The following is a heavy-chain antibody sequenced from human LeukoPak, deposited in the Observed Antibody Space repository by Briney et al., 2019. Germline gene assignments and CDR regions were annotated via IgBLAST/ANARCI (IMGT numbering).Heavy chain of an antibody. D-gene: IGHD3-16*02. V-gene: IGHV4-30-2*03. CDR1: GGSISSGGYY. Sequence: PSQTLSLTCAVSGGSISSGGYYWRWIRQPPGKALEWIGNIYQSGSTYYNPSLKSRVTISVDTSKNQFSLKLSSVTAADTAVYYCARHSQFVGVWGSYRLNWFDPWGQGTLVTVSS. CDR2: IYQSGST. J-gene: IGHJ5*02. CDR3: ARHSQFVGVWGSYRLNWFDP.